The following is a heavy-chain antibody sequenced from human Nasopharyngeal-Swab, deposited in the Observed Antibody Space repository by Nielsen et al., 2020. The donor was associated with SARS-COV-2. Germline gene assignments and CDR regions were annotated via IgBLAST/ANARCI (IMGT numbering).Heavy chain of an antibody. V-gene: IGHV4-59*01. CDR3: AREGSSSYSTRDYYYYYMDV. J-gene: IGHJ6*03. D-gene: IGHD6-13*01. CDR2: IYYSGST. Sequence: RQAPGKGLEWIGYIYYSGSTNYNPSLKSRVTISVDTSKNQFSLKLSSVTVADTAVYYCAREGSSSYSTRDYYYYYMDVWGKGTTVTVSS.